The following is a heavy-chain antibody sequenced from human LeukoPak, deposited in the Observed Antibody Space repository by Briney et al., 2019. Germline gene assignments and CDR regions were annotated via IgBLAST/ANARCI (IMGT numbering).Heavy chain of an antibody. CDR3: ARTPPLDNWNYGDYYYYYMDV. Sequence: GASVKVSCKASGYTFTSYDINWVRQATGQGLEWMGWMNPNSGNTGYAQKFQGRVTMTRNTSISTAYMELSSLRSEDTAVYYCARTPPLDNWNYGDYYYYYMDVWGKGTTVTVSS. CDR1: GYTFTSYD. J-gene: IGHJ6*03. CDR2: MNPNSGNT. D-gene: IGHD1-7*01. V-gene: IGHV1-8*01.